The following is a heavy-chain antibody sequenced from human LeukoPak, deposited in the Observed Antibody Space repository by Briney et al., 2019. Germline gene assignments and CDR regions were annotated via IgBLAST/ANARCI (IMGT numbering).Heavy chain of an antibody. Sequence: SETLSLTCAVYGGSFSGYYWSWIRQPPGKGLEWTGEINHSGSTNYNPSLKSRVTISVDTSKNQFSLKLSSVTAADTAVYYCAREDISIAARTFDYWGQGTLVTVSS. J-gene: IGHJ4*02. CDR1: GGSFSGYY. D-gene: IGHD6-6*01. CDR2: INHSGST. V-gene: IGHV4-34*01. CDR3: AREDISIAARTFDY.